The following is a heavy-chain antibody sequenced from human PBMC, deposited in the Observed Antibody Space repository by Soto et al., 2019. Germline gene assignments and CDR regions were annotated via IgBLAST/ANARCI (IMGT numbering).Heavy chain of an antibody. CDR3: ARDLGQRLFDY. CDR1: GYTFTSYG. V-gene: IGHV1-18*01. Sequence: QVQLVQSGAEVKKPEASVKVSCKASGYTFTSYGISWVRQAPGQGREWMGWISGHNGNKKYAQKPQGRFSMTTDTTASTAYMERRSLRSDDTAVDYCARDLGQRLFDYWGQGTVVPVSS. D-gene: IGHD6-25*01. CDR2: ISGHNGNK. J-gene: IGHJ4*02.